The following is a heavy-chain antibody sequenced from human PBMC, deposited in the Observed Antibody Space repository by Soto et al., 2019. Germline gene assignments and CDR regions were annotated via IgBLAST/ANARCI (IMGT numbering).Heavy chain of an antibody. Sequence: EVQLVESGGGLIQPGGSLRLSCAASGFTVSSNNMGWVRQAPGKGLEYVSVVYSAGNTYYADSVKGRFTISRDSSENTLFLQMNSLRAEDTAVYFCARAVGSGGGWAEYFQHWGQGTLVTVSS. CDR2: VYSAGNT. CDR3: ARAVGSGGGWAEYFQH. CDR1: GFTVSSNN. J-gene: IGHJ1*01. D-gene: IGHD3-10*01. V-gene: IGHV3-53*01.